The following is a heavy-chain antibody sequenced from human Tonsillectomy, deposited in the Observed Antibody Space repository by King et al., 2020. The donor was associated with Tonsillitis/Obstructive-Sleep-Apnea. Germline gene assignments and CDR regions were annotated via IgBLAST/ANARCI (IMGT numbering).Heavy chain of an antibody. Sequence: QLQESGPGLVKPSETLSLTCTVSGGSISSYYWSWIRQPAGKGLEWIGRIYTSGSTNYNPSLKSRVTMSVDTSKNQFSLKLSSVTAADTAVYYCARDRFGYAIHDHWGWFDPWGQGTLVTVSS. D-gene: IGHD5-12*01. CDR1: GGSISSYY. V-gene: IGHV4-4*07. CDR2: IYTSGST. J-gene: IGHJ5*02. CDR3: ARDRFGYAIHDHWGWFDP.